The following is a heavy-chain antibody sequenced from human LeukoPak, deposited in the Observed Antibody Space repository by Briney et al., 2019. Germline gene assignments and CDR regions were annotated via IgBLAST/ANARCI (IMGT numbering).Heavy chain of an antibody. CDR3: ARDMYESDSSGSQEYYYNMDV. D-gene: IGHD3-22*01. CDR2: INPNSGGT. V-gene: IGHV1-2*04. J-gene: IGHJ6*02. CDR1: EYTFTAYY. Sequence: ASVKVSCKASEYTFTAYYIHRVRQAPGQGLEWMGWINPNSGGTHYAQKFQGWVTMTRDTSINTAYMELNRLRSDDMAVYYCARDMYESDSSGSQEYYYNMDVWGQGTTVTVSS.